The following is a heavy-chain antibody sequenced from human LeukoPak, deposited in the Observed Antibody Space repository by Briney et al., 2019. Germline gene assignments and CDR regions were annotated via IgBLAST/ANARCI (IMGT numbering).Heavy chain of an antibody. CDR1: AFILNTYN. CDR2: ISYTGTYI. Sequence: GSLRLSCVVSAFILNTYNMNWVRQAPGKGLEWVSSISYTGTYIYYADSVKGRFTISRDNAQNSVYLQMNSLRAEDTAVYYCARDRGWFGEFDYWGQGTLVTVSS. V-gene: IGHV3-21*04. CDR3: ARDRGWFGEFDY. J-gene: IGHJ4*02. D-gene: IGHD3-10*01.